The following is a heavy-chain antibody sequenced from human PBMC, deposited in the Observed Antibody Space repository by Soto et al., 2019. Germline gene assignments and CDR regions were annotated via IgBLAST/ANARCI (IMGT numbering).Heavy chain of an antibody. V-gene: IGHV1-18*04. CDR2: INPFNANT. D-gene: IGHD2-15*01. CDR1: GYTFTNHG. CDR3: ARDWTSPSCTSMSCPRGGWFDP. J-gene: IGHJ5*02. Sequence: QLQLLQSGAEVKPPGASVKVSCKASGYTFTNHGLSWVRQAPGQGLEWMGWINPFNANTYYAQNLPGRVTMTTDTSPSTASMELTSRRPDATAVYSCARDWTSPSCTSMSCPRGGWFDPWGQGTLLIVSS.